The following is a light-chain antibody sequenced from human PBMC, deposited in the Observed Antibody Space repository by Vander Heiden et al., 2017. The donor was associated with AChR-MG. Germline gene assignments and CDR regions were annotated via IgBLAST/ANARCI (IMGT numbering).Light chain of an antibody. Sequence: EIALTQSPRTPSLSQGERATLSCRASQSVSGSYLAWYQQKPGQAPRLLIYGASSRATGIPDRFSGSGSGTDFTLTISRLEPEDFAVYYCQQYGSSPPMYTFGQGTELEIK. J-gene: IGKJ2*01. CDR1: QSVSGSY. CDR3: QQYGSSPPMYT. CDR2: GAS. V-gene: IGKV3-20*01.